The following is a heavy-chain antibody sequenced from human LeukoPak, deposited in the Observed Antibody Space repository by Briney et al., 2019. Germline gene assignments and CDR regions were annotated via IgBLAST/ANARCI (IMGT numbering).Heavy chain of an antibody. CDR1: AYTFTSYD. J-gene: IGHJ6*03. CDR2: MNPNSGNT. D-gene: IGHD3-10*01. V-gene: IGHV1-8*01. Sequence: ASVTVSFKSSAYTFTSYDINWVRQAPGQGIEWIGWMNPNSGNTGYAQTFQGRVTMTRNTSISTAYMELSSLRSEDTAVYYCARGAYYYGSGSYYRGPYYYMDVWGKGTTVTVSS. CDR3: ARGAYYYGSGSYYRGPYYYMDV.